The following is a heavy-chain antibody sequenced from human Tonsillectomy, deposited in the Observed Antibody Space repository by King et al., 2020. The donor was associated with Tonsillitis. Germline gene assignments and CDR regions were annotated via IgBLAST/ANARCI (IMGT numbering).Heavy chain of an antibody. CDR2: GSGSGGTT. CDR3: AKSGEGLTTVTTD. CDR1: GFTFWSYA. Sequence: VQLVESGGGLVQPGGSLRLSCAASGFTFWSYAMSWVRQAPGKGRGWVSAGSGSGGTTYYADSVAGRCTISRDNSNKTLYLHMNNLTAEDTAVYYCAKSGEGLTTVTTDWGQGTLVTVSS. J-gene: IGHJ4*02. D-gene: IGHD4-11*01. V-gene: IGHV3-23*04.